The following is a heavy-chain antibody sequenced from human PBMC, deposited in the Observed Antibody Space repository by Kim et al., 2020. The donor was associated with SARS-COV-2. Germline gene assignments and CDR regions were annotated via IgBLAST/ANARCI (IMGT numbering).Heavy chain of an antibody. D-gene: IGHD6-13*01. CDR1: GGSISSHY. CDR3: ARDRDGGSRTDP. J-gene: IGHJ5*02. Sequence: SETLSLTCTVSGGSISSHYWSWIRQPPGKGLEWIGYIYYSGSTYYNPSVKSRVTISVDTSKNQFSLKVGSVTAADTAVYYCARDRDGGSRTDPWGQGTLVTVSS. CDR2: IYYSGST. V-gene: IGHV4-59*11.